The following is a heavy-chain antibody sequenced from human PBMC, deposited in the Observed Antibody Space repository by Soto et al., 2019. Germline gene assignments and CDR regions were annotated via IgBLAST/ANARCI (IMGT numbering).Heavy chain of an antibody. CDR3: ARLWGSNEGSS. J-gene: IGHJ4*02. D-gene: IGHD1-1*01. CDR1: GGSFRGYY. Sequence: SETLSLTCAVHGGSFRGYYWSWIRQPPGKGLEWIGEINHSGGTNYNPSLKSRVSISVDASKNQFSLQLTSVTAADTAVYYCARLWGSNEGSSWGQGTLVTVSS. CDR2: INHSGGT. V-gene: IGHV4-34*01.